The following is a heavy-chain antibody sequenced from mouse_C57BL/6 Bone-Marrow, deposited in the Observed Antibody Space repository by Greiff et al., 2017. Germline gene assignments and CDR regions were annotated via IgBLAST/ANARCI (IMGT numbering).Heavy chain of an antibody. CDR3: ARPHITTVRMDY. J-gene: IGHJ4*01. D-gene: IGHD1-1*01. CDR2: INPNNGGT. V-gene: IGHV1-22*01. CDR1: GYTFTDYN. Sequence: EVQRQQSGPELVKPGASVKMSCKASGYTFTDYNMHWVKQSPGQSLEWIGYINPNNGGTSYNQKFKGKATLTVNKSSSTAYLELRSLTSEDSAVYYYARPHITTVRMDYWGQGTSVTVSA.